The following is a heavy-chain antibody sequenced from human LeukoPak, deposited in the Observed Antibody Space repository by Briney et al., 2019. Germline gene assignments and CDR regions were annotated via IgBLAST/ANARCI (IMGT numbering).Heavy chain of an antibody. CDR2: ISTSSIYI. J-gene: IGHJ4*02. V-gene: IGHV3-21*04. CDR3: ASRSTYTYGRTGYFDY. D-gene: IGHD5-18*01. CDR1: GFTFSRYT. Sequence: GGSLRLSCAASGFTFSRYTMNWVRQAPGKGLEWVSSISTSSIYIYYADSVKGRFTISRDNAKNSLYLQMNSLRAEDTAVYYCASRSTYTYGRTGYFDYWGQGTLVTVSS.